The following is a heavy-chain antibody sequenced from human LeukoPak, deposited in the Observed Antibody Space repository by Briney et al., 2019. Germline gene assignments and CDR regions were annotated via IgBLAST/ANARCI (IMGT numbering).Heavy chain of an antibody. CDR3: ARVLWFGESGTYYFDY. CDR2: ISTYNGNT. J-gene: IGHJ4*02. CDR1: GYTFTNYG. V-gene: IGHV1-18*04. Sequence: ASAKVSFKASGYTFTNYGISWVRQAPGQGLEWMGWISTYNGNTNYAQKLQGRVTMTTDTSTSTAYMELRSLRSDDTAVYYCARVLWFGESGTYYFDYWGQGTLVTVSS. D-gene: IGHD3-10*01.